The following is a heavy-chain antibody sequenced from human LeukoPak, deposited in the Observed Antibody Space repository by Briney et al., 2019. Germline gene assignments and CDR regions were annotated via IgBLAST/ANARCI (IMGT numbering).Heavy chain of an antibody. CDR2: INTNTGNP. J-gene: IGHJ4*02. CDR1: GYTFTSSA. V-gene: IGHV7-4-1*02. D-gene: IGHD6-19*01. Sequence: ASVRVSCKASGYTFTSSALNWVRQAPGQGLEWMGWINTNTGNPTYAQGFTGRFVFSLDTSVSTAYLHISSLEAEDTAIYYCATDLKKGDSGCFDYWGQGTLVTVSS. CDR3: ATDLKKGDSGCFDY.